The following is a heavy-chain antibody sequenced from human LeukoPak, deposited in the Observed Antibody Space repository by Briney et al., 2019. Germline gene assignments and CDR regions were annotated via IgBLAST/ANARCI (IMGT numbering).Heavy chain of an antibody. CDR2: ISSSSSTI. D-gene: IGHD3-10*01. J-gene: IGHJ6*03. CDR3: ARDPFMDYGSGIGYYMDV. CDR1: GFTFSSYS. V-gene: IGHV3-48*04. Sequence: GGSLGLSCAASGFTFSSYSMNWVRQAPGKGLEWVSYISSSSSTIYYADSVKGRFTISRDNAKNSLYLQMNSLRAEDTAVYYCARDPFMDYGSGIGYYMDVWGKGTTVTVSS.